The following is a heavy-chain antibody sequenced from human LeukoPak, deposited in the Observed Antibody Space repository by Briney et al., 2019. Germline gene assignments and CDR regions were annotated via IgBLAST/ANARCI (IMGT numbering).Heavy chain of an antibody. CDR1: GFTFGDYG. CDR3: AKDFTFLERHQFDY. Sequence: GGSLRLSCAASGFTFGDYGMHWVRHRPGKSLEWVSGISWSSGTIFYADSVKGRFTISRDNAKNALYLQMNNLRPDDTALYYCAKDFTFLERHQFDYWGQGTLVTVSS. V-gene: IGHV3-9*01. D-gene: IGHD3-3*01. J-gene: IGHJ4*02. CDR2: ISWSSGTI.